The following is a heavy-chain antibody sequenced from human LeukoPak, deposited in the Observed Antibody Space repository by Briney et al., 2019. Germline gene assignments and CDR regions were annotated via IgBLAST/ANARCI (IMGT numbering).Heavy chain of an antibody. V-gene: IGHV1-46*01. CDR1: GYTFTSYY. CDR3: ARATSADYYYYYMDV. J-gene: IGHJ6*03. CDR2: INPSTGST. Sequence: GASVKVSCKASGYTFTSYYVHWVRQAPGQGLEWMGIINPSTGSTSYAQNFQGRVTMTRDTSTSTAYMELSSLRSEDTAVYYCARATSADYYYYYMDVWGKGTTVTVSS. D-gene: IGHD1-26*01.